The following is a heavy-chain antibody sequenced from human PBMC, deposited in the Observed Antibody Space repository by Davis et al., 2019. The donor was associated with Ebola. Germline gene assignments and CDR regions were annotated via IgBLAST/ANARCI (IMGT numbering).Heavy chain of an antibody. CDR1: GGTFSSHA. V-gene: IGHV1-69*04. J-gene: IGHJ6*02. D-gene: IGHD2-2*01. CDR2: IIPILGIA. Sequence: AASVKVSCKASGGTFSSHAISWVRQAPGQGLEWMGRIIPILGIANYAQKFQGRVTITADKSTSTAYMELSSLRSEDTAVYYCAAADIVLVPAAMSYYYYGMDVWGQGTTVTVSS. CDR3: AAADIVLVPAAMSYYYYGMDV.